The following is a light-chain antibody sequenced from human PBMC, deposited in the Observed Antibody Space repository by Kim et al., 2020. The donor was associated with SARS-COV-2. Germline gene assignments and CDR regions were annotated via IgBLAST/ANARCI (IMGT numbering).Light chain of an antibody. CDR2: DNN. CDR1: SSNIGQNY. Sequence: GQQVTISCSGSSSNIGQNYVSWYQQSPGTAPKLLIYDNNKRHSGIPDRFSGSKSGTSATLGITGLQTGDEADYYCGTWDSSLNGLVFGGGTQLTVL. J-gene: IGLJ2*01. V-gene: IGLV1-51*01. CDR3: GTWDSSLNGLV.